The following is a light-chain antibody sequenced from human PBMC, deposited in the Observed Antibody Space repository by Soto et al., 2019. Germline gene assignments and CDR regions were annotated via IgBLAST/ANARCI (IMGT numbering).Light chain of an antibody. CDR1: RSLSSC. Sequence: EIVLTQSPATLSLSPGESATLSCRASRSLSSCLAWYQQKPGQAPRLLIYATSTRATGIPARFSGSGSGTEFTLTISSLQSEDFAVYYCQQYNNWPLTFGGGAKVDIK. V-gene: IGKV3-15*01. J-gene: IGKJ4*01. CDR2: ATS. CDR3: QQYNNWPLT.